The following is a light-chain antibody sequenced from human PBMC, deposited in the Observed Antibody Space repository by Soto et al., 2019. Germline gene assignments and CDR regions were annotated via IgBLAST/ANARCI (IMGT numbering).Light chain of an antibody. CDR1: QSVNTF. CDR2: DAS. CDR3: QQRFNWPGLT. V-gene: IGKV3-11*01. J-gene: IGKJ4*01. Sequence: DIVLTQSPATLSLSPGERATLSCRASQSVNTFLAWYQQKPGQAPRLLISDASNRATGIPARFSGSGSGTDFTLTISSLEPEDFAVYYCQQRFNWPGLTFGGGTKVEIK.